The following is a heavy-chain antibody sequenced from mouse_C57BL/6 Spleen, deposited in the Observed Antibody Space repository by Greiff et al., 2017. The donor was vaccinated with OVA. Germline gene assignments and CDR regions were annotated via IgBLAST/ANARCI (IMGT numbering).Heavy chain of an antibody. J-gene: IGHJ1*03. Sequence: EVQLQQSGAELVKPGASVKLSCTASGFTFNDYYMHWVKQRPEQGLEWIGRIDPEDGDTNYAPKFQGKATLTADTSSNTAYLQLRSLTSEDTAVYYCARGTGTGYFDVWGTGTTVTVSS. D-gene: IGHD4-1*01. CDR1: GFTFNDYY. V-gene: IGHV14-2*01. CDR3: ARGTGTGYFDV. CDR2: IDPEDGDT.